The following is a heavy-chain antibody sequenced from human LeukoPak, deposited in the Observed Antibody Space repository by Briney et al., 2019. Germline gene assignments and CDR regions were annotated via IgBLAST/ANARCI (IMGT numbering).Heavy chain of an antibody. CDR1: GFTFRNYA. CDR3: AKGGGIAPRNYFDF. V-gene: IGHV3-23*01. Sequence: PGGSLRLSCAASGFTFRNYAMSWVRQAPGQGLEWVSAISNSGDETCYADSVKGRFTISRDNSKNTLYLQMNSLRAEDTAVYYCAKGGGIAPRNYFDFWGQGTLVTVSS. CDR2: ISNSGDET. D-gene: IGHD1-14*01. J-gene: IGHJ4*02.